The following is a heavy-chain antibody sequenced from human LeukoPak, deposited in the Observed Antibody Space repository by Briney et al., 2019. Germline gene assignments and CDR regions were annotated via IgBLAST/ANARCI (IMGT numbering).Heavy chain of an antibody. Sequence: ASVKVSCKASGYTSTGYYMHWVRQAPGQGLEWMGWINPNSGGTNYAQKFQGWVTMTRDTSISTAYMELSRLRSDDTAVYYCARAGRPPVMYDILTGPSPLDYWGQGTLVTVSS. CDR1: GYTSTGYY. CDR3: ARAGRPPVMYDILTGPSPLDY. J-gene: IGHJ4*02. D-gene: IGHD3-9*01. V-gene: IGHV1-2*04. CDR2: INPNSGGT.